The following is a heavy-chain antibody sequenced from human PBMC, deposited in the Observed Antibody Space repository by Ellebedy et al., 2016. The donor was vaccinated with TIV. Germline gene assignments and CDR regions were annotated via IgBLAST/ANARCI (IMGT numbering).Heavy chain of an antibody. CDR1: GFPFSTFG. CDR2: ISYDGCNK. D-gene: IGHD2-2*02. CDR3: ARDYN. Sequence: GESLKISCEVFGFPFSTFGMHWVRQAPGKGLEWVAVISYDGCNKYYADSVKGRFIISRDNSKNTLDLQMNSLGAEDTAVYYYARDYNWGQGTLVTVSS. J-gene: IGHJ4*02. V-gene: IGHV3-30*03.